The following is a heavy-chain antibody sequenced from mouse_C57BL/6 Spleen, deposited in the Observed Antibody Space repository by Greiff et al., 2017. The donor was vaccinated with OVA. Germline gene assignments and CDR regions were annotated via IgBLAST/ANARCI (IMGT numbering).Heavy chain of an antibody. J-gene: IGHJ2*01. V-gene: IGHV1-82*01. CDR1: GYAFSSSW. D-gene: IGHD3-2*02. Sequence: VQRVESGPELVKPGASVKISCKASGYAFSSSWMNWVKQRPGKGLEWIGRIYPGDGDTNYNGKFKGKATLTADKSSSTAYMQLSSLTSEDSAVYFCARGAAQALDYWGQGTTLTVSS. CDR3: ARGAAQALDY. CDR2: IYPGDGDT.